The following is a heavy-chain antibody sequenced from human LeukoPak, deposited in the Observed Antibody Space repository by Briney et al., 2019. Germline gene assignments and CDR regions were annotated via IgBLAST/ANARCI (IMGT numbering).Heavy chain of an antibody. D-gene: IGHD5-24*01. CDR3: ARDLDGFFDF. J-gene: IGHJ4*02. Sequence: GGSLRLSCAASGFTGSNTYMSWVRQAPGKGLEWVSLIYSDGTTYYADSVKGRFTISRDNSKNTLYLQMNSLRAEDTAVYYCARDLDGFFDFWGQGTLVTVSS. CDR1: GFTGSNTY. CDR2: IYSDGTT. V-gene: IGHV3-53*01.